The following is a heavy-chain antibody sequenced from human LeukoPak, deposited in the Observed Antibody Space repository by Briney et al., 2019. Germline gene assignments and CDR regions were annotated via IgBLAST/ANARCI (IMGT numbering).Heavy chain of an antibody. CDR3: ARDSSGWYGPGY. CDR1: GGTFSSYA. CDR2: IIPIFGTA. J-gene: IGHJ4*02. D-gene: IGHD6-19*01. Sequence: ASVKVSCKASGGTFSSYAISWVRQAPGQGLEWMGGIIPIFGTANYAQKFQGRVTITADESTSTAYMELSSLRSEDTAVYYCARDSSGWYGPGYWGQGTLVTVSS. V-gene: IGHV1-69*01.